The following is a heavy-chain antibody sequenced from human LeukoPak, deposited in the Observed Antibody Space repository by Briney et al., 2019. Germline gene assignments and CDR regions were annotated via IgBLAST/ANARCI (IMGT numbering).Heavy chain of an antibody. CDR3: ARVGSVLRYFDWLTDPHY. Sequence: GGSLRLSCAASGFTFSSYWMSWVRQAPGKGLEWVANIKQDGSEKYYVDSVKGRFTISRDNAKSSLYLQMNSLRAEDTAVYYCARVGSVLRYFDWLTDPHYWGQGTLVTVSS. V-gene: IGHV3-7*01. CDR1: GFTFSSYW. J-gene: IGHJ4*02. D-gene: IGHD3-9*01. CDR2: IKQDGSEK.